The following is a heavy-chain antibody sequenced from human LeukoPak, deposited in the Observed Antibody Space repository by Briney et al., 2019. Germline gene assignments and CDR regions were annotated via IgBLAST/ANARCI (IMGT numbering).Heavy chain of an antibody. CDR2: IYPRDSDT. CDR1: GYSFTSYW. CDR3: ARLLAAPYYINF. J-gene: IGHJ4*02. Sequence: GESLKISCKGSGYSFTSYWIGWVRQMPGKGLEWMGIIYPRDSDTRYSPSFQGQVSISVDTSIDTAYLQWSSVKASDTAMYYCARLLAAPYYINFWGQGTLVTVSS. D-gene: IGHD6-25*01. V-gene: IGHV5-51*01.